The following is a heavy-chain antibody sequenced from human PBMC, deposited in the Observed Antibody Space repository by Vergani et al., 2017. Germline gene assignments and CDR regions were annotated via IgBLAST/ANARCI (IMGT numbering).Heavy chain of an antibody. Sequence: VQLVESGGGLVQPGGSLRLSCAASGFTFSDYYMSWIRQAPGKGLEWVSYISSSGNTMFYADSVKGRFTISRENAKNSLYLQMNSLRAEDTAVYYCARDGAFIVGARPVFDYWGQGTLVTVSS. D-gene: IGHD1-26*01. V-gene: IGHV3-11*04. CDR3: ARDGAFIVGARPVFDY. CDR1: GFTFSDYY. CDR2: ISSSGNTM. J-gene: IGHJ4*02.